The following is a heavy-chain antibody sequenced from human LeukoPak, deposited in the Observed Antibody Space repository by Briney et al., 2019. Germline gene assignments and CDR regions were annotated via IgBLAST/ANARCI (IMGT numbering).Heavy chain of an antibody. CDR3: ARAQSTGTYYLGY. J-gene: IGHJ4*02. CDR1: GYTFTDYY. Sequence: ASVKVSCKASGYTFTDYYMHWVRQAPGQGLEWMGWINPNSGGTNYAQKFQDTVTMTRDTSISTAYMELSRLRSDDTAVYYCARAQSTGTYYLGYWGQGTLVTVSS. V-gene: IGHV1-2*02. CDR2: INPNSGGT. D-gene: IGHD1-26*01.